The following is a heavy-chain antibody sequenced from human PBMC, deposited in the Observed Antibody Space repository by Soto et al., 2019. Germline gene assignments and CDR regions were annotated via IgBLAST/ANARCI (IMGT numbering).Heavy chain of an antibody. V-gene: IGHV1-24*01. D-gene: IGHD6-19*01. J-gene: IGHJ4*02. CDR3: ATGSSGWYEANFDY. CDR1: GYTLTELS. CDR2: FDPEDGET. Sequence: ASVKVSCKVSGYTLTELSMHWVRQAPGKGLEWMGGFDPEDGETIYAQKFQGRVTMTEDTSTDTACMELSSLRSEDTAVYYCATGSSGWYEANFDYWGQGTLVTVSS.